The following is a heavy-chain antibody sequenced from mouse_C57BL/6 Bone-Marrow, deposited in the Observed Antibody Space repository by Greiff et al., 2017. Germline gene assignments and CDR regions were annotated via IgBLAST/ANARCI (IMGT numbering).Heavy chain of an antibody. D-gene: IGHD4-1*01. Sequence: QVQLQQSGAELARPGASVKMSCKASGYTFTSYTMHWVKQRPGQGLEWIGYINPSSGYPKYNQKFKDKATLTADKSSSTAYMQLSSLTSEDSAVYYCARSFNWEFAYWGQGTLVTVSA. CDR2: INPSSGYP. V-gene: IGHV1-4*01. J-gene: IGHJ3*01. CDR3: ARSFNWEFAY. CDR1: GYTFTSYT.